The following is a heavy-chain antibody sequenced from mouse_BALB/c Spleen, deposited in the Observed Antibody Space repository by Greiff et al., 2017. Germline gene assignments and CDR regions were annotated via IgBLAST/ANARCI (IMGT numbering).Heavy chain of an antibody. V-gene: IGHV2-9*02. Sequence: VQGVESGPGLVAPSQSLSITCTVSGFSLTSYGVHWVRQPPGKGLEWLGVIWAGGSTNYNSALMSRLSISKDNSKSQVFLKMNSLQTDDTAMYYCARESRYQGYYFDYWGQGTTLTVSS. CDR1: GFSLTSYG. CDR2: IWAGGST. J-gene: IGHJ2*01. CDR3: ARESRYQGYYFDY. D-gene: IGHD2-14*01.